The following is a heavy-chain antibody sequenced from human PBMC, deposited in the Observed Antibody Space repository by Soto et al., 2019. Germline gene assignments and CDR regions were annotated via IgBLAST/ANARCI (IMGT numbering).Heavy chain of an antibody. D-gene: IGHD3-16*01. V-gene: IGHV1-18*01. Sequence: ASVKVSCKASGYTFTTYGISWVRQAPGQGLEWMGWISGYNGHTKYAQKFQGRVTMTTDTSTSTVYMDLRSLRSDDTAVYYCAREGEMPYYYYGLDVWGQGTTVTISS. CDR3: AREGEMPYYYYGLDV. CDR1: GYTFTTYG. CDR2: ISGYNGHT. J-gene: IGHJ6*02.